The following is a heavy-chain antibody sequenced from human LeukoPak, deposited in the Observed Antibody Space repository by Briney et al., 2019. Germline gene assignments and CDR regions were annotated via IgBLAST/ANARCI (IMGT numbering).Heavy chain of an antibody. CDR3: AREFYFDY. CDR1: GFNFNSYS. V-gene: IGHV3-21*01. CDR2: IRSSSVHK. Sequence: GGSLRLSCAASGFNFNSYSVNWVRQAPGKGLEWVSSIRSSSVHKYYADSVKGRFTISRDNAKNSLYLQMNSLRAEDTAIYYCAREFYFDYWGQGTLVTVSS. J-gene: IGHJ4*02.